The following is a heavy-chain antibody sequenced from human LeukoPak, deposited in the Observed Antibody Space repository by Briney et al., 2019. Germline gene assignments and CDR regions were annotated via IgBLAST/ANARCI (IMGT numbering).Heavy chain of an antibody. CDR3: AKGATPMSTADAFVL. Sequence: PGGSLRLSCVASEFMFSKYGIHWVRQAPGKGLEWVAVISYDGRNVDYEDSVKGRFTISRDNSKNTVYLQMSSLRTEDTAVYYCAKGATPMSTADAFVLWGQGAMVTVSS. CDR2: ISYDGRNV. V-gene: IGHV3-30*18. J-gene: IGHJ3*01. CDR1: EFMFSKYG. D-gene: IGHD4-17*01.